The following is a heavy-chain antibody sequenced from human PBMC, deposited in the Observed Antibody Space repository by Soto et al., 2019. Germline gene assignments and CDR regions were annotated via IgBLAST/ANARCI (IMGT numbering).Heavy chain of an antibody. Sequence: QVQLQESGPGLVEASQTLSLTCTVSGATISSGGFYWSWIRRRPGKGLEWIGHIYYTGTTSYNPSLNSRVTISLDMSSNQFSLKLRSVTAADTAKYFCARDDSFYGEPGYGMNVWGQGTTVTVSS. CDR3: ARDDSFYGEPGYGMNV. J-gene: IGHJ6*02. D-gene: IGHD4-17*01. CDR2: IYYTGTT. V-gene: IGHV4-31*03. CDR1: GATISSGGFY.